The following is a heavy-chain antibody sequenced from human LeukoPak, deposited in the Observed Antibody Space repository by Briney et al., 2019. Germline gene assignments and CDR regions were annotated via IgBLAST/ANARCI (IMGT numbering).Heavy chain of an antibody. Sequence: SETLSLTCTVSGGSISSSSYYWGWIRQPPGKGLEWIGSIYYGGTLYYSGSTYYNPSLKSRVTISVDTSKNQFSLRLSSVTAADTAVYYCARPNWNDLHFDYWGQGTLVTVSS. CDR1: GGSISSSSYY. CDR2: IYYGGTLYYSGST. CDR3: ARPNWNDLHFDY. V-gene: IGHV4-61*05. J-gene: IGHJ4*02. D-gene: IGHD1-1*01.